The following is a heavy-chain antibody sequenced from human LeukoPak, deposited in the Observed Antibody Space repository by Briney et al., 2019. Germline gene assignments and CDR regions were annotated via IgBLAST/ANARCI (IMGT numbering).Heavy chain of an antibody. V-gene: IGHV3-23*01. J-gene: IGHJ6*03. CDR3: ARTFTSSRAHYYYYYYMGV. D-gene: IGHD2-2*01. Sequence: GGSLRLSCAASGFTFSNAWMSWVRQAPGKGLEWVSGMSGSGSSTYYADSVKGRFTISRDNSKNTLYLQMSSLRAEDTAVYYCARTFTSSRAHYYYYYYMGVWGKGTTVTISS. CDR2: MSGSGSST. CDR1: GFTFSNAW.